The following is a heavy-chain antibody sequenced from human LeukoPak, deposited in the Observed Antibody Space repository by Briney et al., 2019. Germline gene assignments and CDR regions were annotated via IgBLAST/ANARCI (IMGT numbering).Heavy chain of an antibody. J-gene: IGHJ4*02. Sequence: PSETLPLTCAVYGGSFSGYYWSWIRQPPGKGLEWIGEINHSGSTNYNPSLKSRVTISVDTSKNQFSLKLSSVTAADTAVYYCVRGLNYGPAYWGQGTLVTVSS. CDR3: VRGLNYGPAY. CDR2: INHSGST. V-gene: IGHV4-34*01. D-gene: IGHD3-10*01. CDR1: GGSFSGYY.